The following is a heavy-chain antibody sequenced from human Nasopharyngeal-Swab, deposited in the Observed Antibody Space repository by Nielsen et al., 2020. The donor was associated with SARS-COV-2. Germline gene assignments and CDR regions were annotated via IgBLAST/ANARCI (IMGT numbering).Heavy chain of an antibody. J-gene: IGHJ4*02. CDR1: GFTVSSNY. CDR2: IYSGGST. CDR3: ARGEGYCSGGSCYDY. D-gene: IGHD2-15*01. Sequence: GESLKISCAASGFTVSSNYMSWVRQAPGKGLEWVSVIYSGGSTYYADSVKGRFTISRDNSKNTLYLQMNSLRAEDTAVYYCARGEGYCSGGSCYDYWGQGTLVTVSS. V-gene: IGHV3-53*01.